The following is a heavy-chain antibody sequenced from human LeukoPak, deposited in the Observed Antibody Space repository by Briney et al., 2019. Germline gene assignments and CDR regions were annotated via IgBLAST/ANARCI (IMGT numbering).Heavy chain of an antibody. CDR1: GLTFDDYA. J-gene: IGHJ4*02. D-gene: IGHD1-1*01. CDR3: AKDTVFGPTVQLAFHFDY. V-gene: IGHV3-43*02. CDR2: ISGDGGST. Sequence: GGSLRLSCAASGLTFDDYAMHWVRQAPGKGLEWVSLISGDGGSTYYADSVKGRFTISRDNSKNSLYLQMNSLRTEDTALYYCAKDTVFGPTVQLAFHFDYWGQGTLVTVSS.